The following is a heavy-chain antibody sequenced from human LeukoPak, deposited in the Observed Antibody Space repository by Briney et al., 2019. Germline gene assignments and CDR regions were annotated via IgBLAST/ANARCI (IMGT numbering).Heavy chain of an antibody. Sequence: SETLSLTCTVSGGSINNYYWSWIRQPPGKGLEWMGYIHYNGNTNFNPSLKSRVTISVDTSKNQFSLILVSVTAADTAVYYCARAPTAVTGSAYYYGMDVWGQGTTVTVAS. J-gene: IGHJ6*02. CDR2: IHYNGNT. CDR1: GGSINNYY. D-gene: IGHD6-19*01. CDR3: ARAPTAVTGSAYYYGMDV. V-gene: IGHV4-59*01.